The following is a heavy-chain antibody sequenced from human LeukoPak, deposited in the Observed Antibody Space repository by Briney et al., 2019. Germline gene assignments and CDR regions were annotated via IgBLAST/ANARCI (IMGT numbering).Heavy chain of an antibody. D-gene: IGHD6-19*01. V-gene: IGHV3-21*04. CDR2: ISSSSSYI. J-gene: IGHJ4*02. CDR3: AKDRWQWLGAGASFDY. Sequence: SGGSLRLSCAASGFTFSSYSMNWVRKAPGKGLEWVSSISSSSSYIYYADSVKGRFTISRDNAKNSLYLQMNSLRAEDTALYYCAKDRWQWLGAGASFDYWGQGTLVTVSS. CDR1: GFTFSSYS.